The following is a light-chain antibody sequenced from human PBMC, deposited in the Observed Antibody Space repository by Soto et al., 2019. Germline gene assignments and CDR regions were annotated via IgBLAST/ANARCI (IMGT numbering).Light chain of an antibody. CDR2: DVS. J-gene: IGLJ1*01. CDR1: SRDVGGYNY. V-gene: IGLV2-8*01. CDR3: SSYAGTHIV. Sequence: QPVLTQPPSASGSPGQSVTISCTGTSRDVGGYNYVSWYQQHPGKAPKLMIYDVSSRPSGVPDRFSGSKSGNTASLTVSGLQAEDEADYYCSSYAGTHIVFGTGTKLTVL.